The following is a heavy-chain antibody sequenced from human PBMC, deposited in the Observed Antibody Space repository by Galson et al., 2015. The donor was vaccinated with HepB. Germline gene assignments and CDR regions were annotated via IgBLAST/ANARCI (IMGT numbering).Heavy chain of an antibody. V-gene: IGHV1-18*04. D-gene: IGHD6-13*01. CDR3: ARDIAAAGVVFDS. J-gene: IGHJ4*02. CDR2: ISAYNGDT. Sequence: SVKVSCKASGYTFTNHYINWVRQAPGQGLEWMGWISAYNGDTNYAQNLQGRVTMTTDTSTSTAYMELRSLRSDDTAVYFCARDIAAAGVVFDSWGQGTLVTVPS. CDR1: GYTFTNHY.